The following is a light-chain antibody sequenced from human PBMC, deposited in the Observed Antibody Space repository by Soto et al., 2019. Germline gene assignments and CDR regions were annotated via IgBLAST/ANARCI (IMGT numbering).Light chain of an antibody. Sequence: QSVLTQPPSVSEAPGQRVTISCSGSNFNIGKNAVNWYQQLPGKAPKLLIYYDDLLPSGVSDRFSGSKSGTSASLAISGLQSEDEADYYCAAWDDSLNGRVFGGGTKLTV. CDR2: YDD. V-gene: IGLV1-36*01. CDR1: NFNIGKNA. J-gene: IGLJ3*02. CDR3: AAWDDSLNGRV.